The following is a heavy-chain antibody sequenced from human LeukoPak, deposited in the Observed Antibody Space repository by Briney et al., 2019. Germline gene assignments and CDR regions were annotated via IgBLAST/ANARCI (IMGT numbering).Heavy chain of an antibody. CDR1: GFTFSSYA. D-gene: IGHD3-3*01. CDR2: ISGSGGST. Sequence: GGSLRLSCAASGFTFSSYAMSWVRQAPGKGLEWVSAISGSGGSTYYADSVKGRFTISRDNSKNTLYLQMNSLRAEDTAVYYCAKGPNYDFWSTYDSWGQGILVTVSS. CDR3: AKGPNYDFWSTYDS. V-gene: IGHV3-23*01. J-gene: IGHJ4*02.